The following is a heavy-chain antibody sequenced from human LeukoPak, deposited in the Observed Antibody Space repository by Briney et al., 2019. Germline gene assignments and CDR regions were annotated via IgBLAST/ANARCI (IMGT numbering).Heavy chain of an antibody. Sequence: ASVKVSCKASGYTFTSYGISWVRQAPGQGLEWMGWSSGYNGKTNYAEKFQGRVTMTTDTSTTTAYMELRGLRSDDTAVYYCARDMGEYSSSSLHYWGQGTLVTVSS. J-gene: IGHJ4*02. V-gene: IGHV1-18*01. CDR2: SSGYNGKT. CDR3: ARDMGEYSSSSLHY. D-gene: IGHD6-6*01. CDR1: GYTFTSYG.